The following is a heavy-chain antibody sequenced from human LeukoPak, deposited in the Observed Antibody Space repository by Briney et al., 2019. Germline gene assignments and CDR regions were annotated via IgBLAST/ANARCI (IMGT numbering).Heavy chain of an antibody. J-gene: IGHJ4*02. CDR2: INPNSGGT. Sequence: ASVKVSCKASGYTFTGYYMHWVRQAPGQGLEWMGWINPNSGGTNYAQKFQGRVTMTRDTSISTAYMELSRLRSDDTAVYYCASVTYYDSSGYYLGDYWGQGTLVTVSS. D-gene: IGHD3-22*01. CDR3: ASVTYYDSSGYYLGDY. V-gene: IGHV1-2*02. CDR1: GYTFTGYY.